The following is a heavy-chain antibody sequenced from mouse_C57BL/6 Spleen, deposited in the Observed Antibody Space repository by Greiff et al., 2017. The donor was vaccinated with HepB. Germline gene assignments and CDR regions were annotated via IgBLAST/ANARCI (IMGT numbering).Heavy chain of an antibody. Sequence: SGAELVRPGASVKLSCTASGFNIKDDYMHWVKQRPEQGLEWIGWIDPENGDTEYASKFQGKATITADTSSNTAYLQLSSLTSEDTAVYYCTPGGSYAMDYWGQGTSVTVSS. CDR2: IDPENGDT. CDR1: GFNIKDDY. V-gene: IGHV14-4*01. CDR3: TPGGSYAMDY. J-gene: IGHJ4*01.